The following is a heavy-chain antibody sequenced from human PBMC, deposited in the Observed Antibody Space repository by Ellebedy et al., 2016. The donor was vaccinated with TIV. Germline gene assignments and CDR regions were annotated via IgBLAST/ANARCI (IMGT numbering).Heavy chain of an antibody. CDR2: IDSDGSNI. J-gene: IGHJ4*02. CDR1: GFTFSNYT. CDR3: ARGGMYVSGWLGV. Sequence: GESLKISXAASGFTFSNYTMSWVRQAPGKGLLRVSRIDSDGSNIDYADSVKGRFTLSRDNAKSTVYLQMNSLRVDDTAVYYCARGGMYVSGWLGVWGQGTLVTVSS. V-gene: IGHV3-74*01. D-gene: IGHD6-19*01.